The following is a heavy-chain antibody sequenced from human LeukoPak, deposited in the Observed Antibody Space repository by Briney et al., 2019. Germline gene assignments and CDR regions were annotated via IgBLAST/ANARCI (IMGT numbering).Heavy chain of an antibody. CDR3: ARHYDILTGPLRY. D-gene: IGHD3-9*01. CDR1: GGTFSSYA. CDR2: IIPIFGTA. J-gene: IGHJ4*02. Sequence: ASVKVSCKASGGTFSSYAISWVRQAPGQGLEWMGGIIPIFGTANYAQKFQGRVTITADESTSTAYMELSSLRSEDTAVYYCARHYDILTGPLRYGGQGTLVTVSS. V-gene: IGHV1-69*13.